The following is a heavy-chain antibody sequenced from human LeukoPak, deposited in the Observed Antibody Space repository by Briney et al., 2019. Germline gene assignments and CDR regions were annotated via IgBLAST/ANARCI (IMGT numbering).Heavy chain of an antibody. V-gene: IGHV3-30*02. CDR2: IRYDGSNK. CDR3: AKVSLQLPEYYYYYYMDV. CDR1: GFTFSSYG. Sequence: PGGSLRLSCAASGFTFSSYGMHWVRQAPGKGLEWVAFIRYDGSNKYYADSVKGRFTIPRDNSKNTLYLQMNSLRAEDTAVYYCAKVSLQLPEYYYYYYMDVWGKGTTVTVSS. D-gene: IGHD2-2*01. J-gene: IGHJ6*03.